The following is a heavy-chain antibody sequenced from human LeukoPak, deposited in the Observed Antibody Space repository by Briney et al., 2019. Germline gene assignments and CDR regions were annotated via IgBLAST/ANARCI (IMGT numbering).Heavy chain of an antibody. CDR2: ISYDGSNK. J-gene: IGHJ4*02. CDR3: ARDSSGPIDY. V-gene: IGHV3-30-3*01. Sequence: GGSLRLSCAASGFTFSSYAMHWVRQAPGKGLEWVAVISYDGSNKYYADSAKGRFTISRDNSKNTLYLQMNSLRAEDTAVYYCARDSSGPIDYWGQGTLVTVSS. D-gene: IGHD3-22*01. CDR1: GFTFSSYA.